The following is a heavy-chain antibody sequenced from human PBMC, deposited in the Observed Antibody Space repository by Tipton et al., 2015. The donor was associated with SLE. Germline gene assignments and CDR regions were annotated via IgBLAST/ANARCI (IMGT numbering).Heavy chain of an antibody. CDR2: TYYRSKWYN. CDR3: ARVIGCSGGSCYSAAFDI. CDR1: GDSVSSNSAA. Sequence: LRLSCAISGDSVSSNSAAWNWIRQSPSRGLEWLGRTYYRSKWYNDYAVSVKSRITINPDTSKNQFSLQLNSVTPEDTAVYYCARVIGCSGGSCYSAAFDIWGQGTMVTVSS. D-gene: IGHD2-15*01. J-gene: IGHJ3*02. V-gene: IGHV6-1*01.